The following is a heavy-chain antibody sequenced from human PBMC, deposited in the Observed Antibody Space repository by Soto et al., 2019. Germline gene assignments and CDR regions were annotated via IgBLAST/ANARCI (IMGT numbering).Heavy chain of an antibody. CDR2: ISGSGGST. CDR1: GFTFSSYA. J-gene: IGHJ5*02. Sequence: LRLSCAASGFTFSSYAMSWVRQAPGKGLEWVSAISGSGGSTYYADSVKGRFTISRDNSKNTLYLQMNSLRAEDTAVYYCAKAGDYYDSSGYYYNWFDPWGQGTLVTVSS. V-gene: IGHV3-23*01. D-gene: IGHD3-22*01. CDR3: AKAGDYYDSSGYYYNWFDP.